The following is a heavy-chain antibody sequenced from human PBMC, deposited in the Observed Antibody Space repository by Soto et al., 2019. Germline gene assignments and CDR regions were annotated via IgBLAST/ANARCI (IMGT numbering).Heavy chain of an antibody. CDR1: GGSISSSSYY. V-gene: IGHV4-39*01. D-gene: IGHD6-13*01. CDR3: ARHGYSSSWYETDYFDY. Sequence: QLQLQASGPGLVKPSETLSLTCTVSGGSISSSSYYWGWIRQPPGKGLEWIGSIYYSGSTYYNPSLKSRVTISVDTSKSQFSLKLSSVTAADTAVYYCARHGYSSSWYETDYFDYWGQGTLVTVSS. J-gene: IGHJ4*02. CDR2: IYYSGST.